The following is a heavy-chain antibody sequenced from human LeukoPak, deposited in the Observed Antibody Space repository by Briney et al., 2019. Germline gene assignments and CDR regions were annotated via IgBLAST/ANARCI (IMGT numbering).Heavy chain of an antibody. V-gene: IGHV3-48*01. CDR2: ITPSGNNK. CDR1: GFTFSRYS. J-gene: IGHJ4*02. D-gene: IGHD4-17*01. Sequence: GGSLRLSCAVSGFTFSRYSLHWVRQAPGKGLEWISYITPSGNNKYYSDSVKGRFTISRDNAKNSVYLQMNSLRAEDTAVYYCARVLDHDYGDYYLDYWGQGTLVTVSS. CDR3: ARVLDHDYGDYYLDY.